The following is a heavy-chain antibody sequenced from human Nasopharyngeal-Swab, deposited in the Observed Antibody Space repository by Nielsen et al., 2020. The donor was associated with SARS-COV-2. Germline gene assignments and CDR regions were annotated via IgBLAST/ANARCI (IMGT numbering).Heavy chain of an antibody. Sequence: SLRLSCTASGFTFDDYAMHWVRQAPGKGLEWVSGISWNSGSIAYADSVKGRFTTPRDNAKNSLYLQMTSSRAEDTALYYCAKIQGYYYGMDVWGQGTKVTVSS. V-gene: IGHV3-9*01. CDR3: AKIQGYYYGMDV. CDR1: GFTFDDYA. CDR2: ISWNSGSI. J-gene: IGHJ6*02.